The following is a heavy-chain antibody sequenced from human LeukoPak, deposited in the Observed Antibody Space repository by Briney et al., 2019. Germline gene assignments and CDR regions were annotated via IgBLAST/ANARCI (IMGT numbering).Heavy chain of an antibody. V-gene: IGHV3-64*01. CDR3: ARGRLVVTALDY. Sequence: GGSLRLSCAASGFIFSSYGMHWVRQAPGKGLEYVSVISSNGGSTYYANSVKGRFTISRDNSKNTLYLQMGSLRPEDMAVYYCARGRLVVTALDYWGQGTLVTVSS. CDR2: ISSNGGST. J-gene: IGHJ4*02. CDR1: GFIFSSYG. D-gene: IGHD2-21*02.